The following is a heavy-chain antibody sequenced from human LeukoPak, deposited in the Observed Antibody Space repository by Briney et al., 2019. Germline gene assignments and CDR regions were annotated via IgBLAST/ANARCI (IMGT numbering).Heavy chain of an antibody. D-gene: IGHD3-16*02. CDR3: ARVMVGAYVWGCYRHDEYYFDY. CDR2: INGNGGST. J-gene: IGHJ4*02. V-gene: IGHV3-20*01. CDR1: GFTFDDYG. Sequence: RTGRSLRLSCAASGFTFDDYGMSWVRQAPGKGLEWVSGINGNGGSTGYAYSVKGRFTISTDNAKNSLYLQMNSLSAEDTALYQCARVMVGAYVWGCYRHDEYYFDYWGQGTLVTVSS.